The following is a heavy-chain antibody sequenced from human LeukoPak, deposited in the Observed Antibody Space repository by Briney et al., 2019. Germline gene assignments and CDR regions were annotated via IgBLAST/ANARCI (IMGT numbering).Heavy chain of an antibody. CDR3: ARDADYTNYYYYYGMDV. D-gene: IGHD4-11*01. V-gene: IGHV3-53*05. CDR2: IYSGGST. CDR1: GFTVSSNY. Sequence: PGGSLRLSCAASGFTVSSNYMSWVRQAPGKGLEWVSVIYSGGSTYYADSEKGRFTNSRDNSKNTLYLQMNSLRAEDTAVYFCARDADYTNYYYYYGMDVWGQGTTVTVSS. J-gene: IGHJ6*02.